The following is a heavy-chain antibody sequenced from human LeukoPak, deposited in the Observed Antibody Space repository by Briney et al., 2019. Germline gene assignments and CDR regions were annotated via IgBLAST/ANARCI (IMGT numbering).Heavy chain of an antibody. V-gene: IGHV4-59*01. CDR1: GGSISSYY. CDR2: IYYSGST. J-gene: IGHJ6*02. CDR3: ARDRSGGIRSYYYYYGMDV. Sequence: SETLSLTCAVSGGSISSYYWSWIRQPPGKGLEWIGYIYYSGSTNYNPSLKSRVTISVDTSKNQFSLKLSSVTAADTAVYYCARDRSGGIRSYYYYYGMDVWGQGTTVTVSS. D-gene: IGHD3-10*01.